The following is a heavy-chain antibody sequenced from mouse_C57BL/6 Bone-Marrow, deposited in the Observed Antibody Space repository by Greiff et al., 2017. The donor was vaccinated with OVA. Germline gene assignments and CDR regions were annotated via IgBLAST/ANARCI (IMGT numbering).Heavy chain of an antibody. CDR3: ASSAYYSKGGAMDY. V-gene: IGHV1-39*01. CDR1: GYSFTDYN. D-gene: IGHD2-5*01. CDR2: INPNYGTT. J-gene: IGHJ4*01. Sequence: SGPELVKPGASVKISCKASGYSFTDYNMNWVKQSNGKSLEWIGVINPNYGTTSYNQKFKGKATLTVDQSSSTAYMQLNSLTSEDSAVYYCASSAYYSKGGAMDYWGQGTSVTVSS.